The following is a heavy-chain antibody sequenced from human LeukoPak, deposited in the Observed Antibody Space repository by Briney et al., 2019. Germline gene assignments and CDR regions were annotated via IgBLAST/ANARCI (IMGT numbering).Heavy chain of an antibody. Sequence: GGSLRLSCAASGFTFSSYAMSWVRQAPGKGLEWVANIKQDGSEKYYVDSVKGRFTISRDNAKNSLYLQMNSLRAEDTAVYYCARVVVGAINWFDPWGQGTLVTVSS. CDR3: ARVVVGAINWFDP. CDR1: GFTFSSYA. J-gene: IGHJ5*02. CDR2: IKQDGSEK. V-gene: IGHV3-7*01. D-gene: IGHD1-26*01.